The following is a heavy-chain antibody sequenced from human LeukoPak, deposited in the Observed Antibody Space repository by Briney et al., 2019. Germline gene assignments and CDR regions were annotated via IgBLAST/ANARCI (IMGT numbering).Heavy chain of an antibody. CDR2: IYSGGST. D-gene: IGHD6-19*01. V-gene: IGHV3-66*01. J-gene: IGHJ4*02. CDR1: GFIFRSHE. CDR3: LSGHLSWDDY. Sequence: PGGSLRLSCAASGFIFRSHEMNWIRQAPGKGLEWVSVIYSGGSTYYADSVKGRFTISRDNSENTLYLQMNSLRAEDTAVYYCLSGHLSWDDYWGQGTLVTVSS.